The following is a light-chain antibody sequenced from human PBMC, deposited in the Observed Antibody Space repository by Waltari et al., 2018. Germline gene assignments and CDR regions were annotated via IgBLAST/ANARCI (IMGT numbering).Light chain of an antibody. J-gene: IGLJ1*01. CDR2: EVT. V-gene: IGLV2-23*02. Sequence: QSALTQPASVSVSPGQSISITCTGTTSDVLVYHLIPWYQQHPGKAPKLIIYEVTKRPSGVSNRFSGSKSDNTASLTISGLQAEDEADYYCCSYAGSNLGVFGTGTKVTVL. CDR3: CSYAGSNLGV. CDR1: TSDVLVYHL.